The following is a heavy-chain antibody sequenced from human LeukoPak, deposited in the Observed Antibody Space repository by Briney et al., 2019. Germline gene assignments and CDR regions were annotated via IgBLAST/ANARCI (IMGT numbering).Heavy chain of an antibody. V-gene: IGHV4-59*01. CDR1: GGSISSYY. D-gene: IGHD1-14*01. J-gene: IGHJ4*02. CDR3: ARDPTLRI. Sequence: SETLSLTRTVSGGSISSYYWSWIRQPPGKGLEWIGYIYYSGSTNYNPSLKSRVTISVDTSKNQFSLKLSSVTAADTAVYYCARDPTLRIWGQGTLVTVSS. CDR2: IYYSGST.